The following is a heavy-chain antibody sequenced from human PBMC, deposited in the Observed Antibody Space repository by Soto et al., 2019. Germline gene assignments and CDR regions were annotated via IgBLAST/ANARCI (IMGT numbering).Heavy chain of an antibody. CDR3: ARLVFAGITYYFDS. CDR2: IYWDDDK. V-gene: IGHV2-5*02. J-gene: IGHJ4*02. Sequence: QITLKESGPTLVKPTQTLTLTCTFSVFSLSSSGVGVGWIRQPPGKALEWLTFIYWDDDKRYSPSLKSRLTISKDTSKDQVVLTLTNMEPVDTATYYCARLVFAGITYYFDSWGQGTLFTVSS. D-gene: IGHD3-10*02. CDR1: VFSLSSSGVG.